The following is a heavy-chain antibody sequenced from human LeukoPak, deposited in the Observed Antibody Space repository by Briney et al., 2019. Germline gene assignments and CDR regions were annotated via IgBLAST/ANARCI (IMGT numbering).Heavy chain of an antibody. D-gene: IGHD5-24*01. J-gene: IGHJ4*02. CDR3: ARVTFQRWLQLLNY. CDR1: GYTFTSYD. Sequence: ASVKVSCKASGYTFTSYDINWVRQATGQGLEWMGWMNPNSGNTGYAQKFQGRVTMTRNTSISTAYMELSSLRSEDTAVYYCARVTFQRWLQLLNYWGQGTLVTVSS. CDR2: MNPNSGNT. V-gene: IGHV1-8*01.